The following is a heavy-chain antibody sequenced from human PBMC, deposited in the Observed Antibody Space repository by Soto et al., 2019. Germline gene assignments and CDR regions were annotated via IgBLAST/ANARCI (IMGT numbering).Heavy chain of an antibody. D-gene: IGHD1-1*01. CDR2: ISGSGDAT. J-gene: IGHJ4*02. CDR3: AKDKDRGTDNDPPLDN. CDR1: GLTCRNYA. Sequence: GGSLRLSCAASGLTCRNYAMSRVRQAPGEGLEWVSSISGSGDATYYAESVKGRFTISRDNSKKMLFLQMNSLRVEDTAFYYCAKDKDRGTDNDPPLDNWGQGALVTVSS. V-gene: IGHV3-23*01.